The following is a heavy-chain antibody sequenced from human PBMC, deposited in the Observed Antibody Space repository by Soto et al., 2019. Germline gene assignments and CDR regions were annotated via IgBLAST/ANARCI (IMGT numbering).Heavy chain of an antibody. Sequence: SETLSLTCTVSGGSISSGGYYWSWIRQHPGKGQEWIGYIYYSGSTYYNPSLRSRVTISVDTSKNQFSLKLSSVTAADTAVYYCARDWGSYRTPNNYYYYGMDVWGQGTTVTVSS. D-gene: IGHD3-16*01. CDR3: ARDWGSYRTPNNYYYYGMDV. V-gene: IGHV4-31*03. J-gene: IGHJ6*02. CDR2: IYYSGST. CDR1: GGSISSGGYY.